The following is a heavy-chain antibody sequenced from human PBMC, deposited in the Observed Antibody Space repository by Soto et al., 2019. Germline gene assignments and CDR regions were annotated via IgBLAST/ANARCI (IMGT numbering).Heavy chain of an antibody. V-gene: IGHV1-18*01. CDR1: GYSFSSYG. Sequence: QVQLVQSGAEVKKPGASVKVSCKASGYSFSSYGISWVRQAPGQGLEWMGWISGYNGKTKYAQNLQGRGSMTTDTSTSTAYMELRSLRSDDPAVYYCARDPGIAVAGWPWDYGMDVWGQGTTVTVSS. D-gene: IGHD6-19*01. CDR3: ARDPGIAVAGWPWDYGMDV. CDR2: ISGYNGKT. J-gene: IGHJ6*02.